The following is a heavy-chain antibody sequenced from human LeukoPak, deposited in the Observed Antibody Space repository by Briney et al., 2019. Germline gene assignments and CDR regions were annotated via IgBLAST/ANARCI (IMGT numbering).Heavy chain of an antibody. CDR3: AASGDYYDSSGHIRSGGDY. D-gene: IGHD3-22*01. CDR1: GFTFSSYR. J-gene: IGHJ4*02. Sequence: HPGGSLRLSCAASGFTFSSYRMNWVRQAPGKGLEWVSYISSSSSTIYYADSVKGRFTISRDNAKNSLYLQMNSLRAEDTAVYYCAASGDYYDSSGHIRSGGDYWGQGTLVAVSS. CDR2: ISSSSSTI. V-gene: IGHV3-48*01.